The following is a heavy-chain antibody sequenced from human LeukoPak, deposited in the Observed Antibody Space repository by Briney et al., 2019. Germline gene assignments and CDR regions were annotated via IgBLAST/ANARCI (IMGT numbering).Heavy chain of an antibody. CDR2: MNPNSGNI. CDR1: GYTFTSYD. D-gene: IGHD2-2*01. V-gene: IGHV1-8*01. J-gene: IGHJ3*02. Sequence: ASVKVSCKASGYTFTSYDINWVRQATGRGLEWMGWMNPNSGNIGYAQKFQGRVTMTRNTSISTAYMELSSLRSEDTAVYYCARVIGCSSTSCFVFDAFDIWGQGTMVTVSS. CDR3: ARVIGCSSTSCFVFDAFDI.